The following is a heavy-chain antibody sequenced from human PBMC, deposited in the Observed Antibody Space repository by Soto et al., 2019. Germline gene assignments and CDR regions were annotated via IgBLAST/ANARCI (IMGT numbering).Heavy chain of an antibody. J-gene: IGHJ5*02. CDR2: ISYDGSAE. CDR1: GFTLSNYG. D-gene: IGHD2-15*01. Sequence: QVQLVESGGGVVQPGRSLRLSCVASGFTLSNYGMHWVRQAPGKGLEWVAMISYDGSAEYYVDSVEGRFTISRDISKNVLYLQMNSLRPEDTALYYCAKDDVPNKWCHWFDPWGQGTLVTVSS. CDR3: AKDDVPNKWCHWFDP. V-gene: IGHV3-30*18.